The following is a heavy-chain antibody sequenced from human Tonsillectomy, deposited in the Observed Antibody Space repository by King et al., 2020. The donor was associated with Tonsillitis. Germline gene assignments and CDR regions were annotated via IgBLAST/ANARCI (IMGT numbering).Heavy chain of an antibody. Sequence: VQLVESGGGVVQPGRSLRLSCAAAGFTFRNYGMHWVRQAPGKGLEWVAVISDDISNTFYADSVKGRFTISRDNSKNTLYLQMNSLRAEDTAVYYCAKDFSVGGYGFDIWGHGTMVTVSS. J-gene: IGHJ3*02. CDR3: AKDFSVGGYGFDI. CDR2: ISDDISNT. CDR1: GFTFRNYG. D-gene: IGHD3-16*01. V-gene: IGHV3-30*18.